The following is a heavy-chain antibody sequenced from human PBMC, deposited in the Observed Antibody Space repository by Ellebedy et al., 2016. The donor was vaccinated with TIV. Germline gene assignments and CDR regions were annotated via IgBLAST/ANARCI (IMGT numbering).Heavy chain of an antibody. CDR2: IKPDGSDK. J-gene: IGHJ4*02. Sequence: PGGSLRLSCAASGFTFSGYYMSWVRQAPGKGLEWVAYIKPDGSDKYYVDSVKGRFTISRDNGKNSLYLQMNSLRAEDTAVYYCASGLGPGSHFDYWGQGTLVTVSS. D-gene: IGHD5/OR15-5a*01. CDR1: GFTFSGYY. V-gene: IGHV3-7*01. CDR3: ASGLGPGSHFDY.